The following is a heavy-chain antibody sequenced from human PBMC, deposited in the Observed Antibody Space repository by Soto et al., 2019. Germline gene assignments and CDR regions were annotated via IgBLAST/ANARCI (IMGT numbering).Heavy chain of an antibody. J-gene: IGHJ4*02. CDR2: VSGSGGTS. CDR3: AKLERLRLGELSLAPFDY. Sequence: GGTLRLSCVASAASGFIFSSYAMTWVRQAPGKGLEWVSSVSGSGGTSYYADSVRGRFTISRDNFMNTLYLQMSSLRVEDTAVYYCAKLERLRLGELSLAPFDYWGQGALVTVSS. CDR1: GFIFSSYA. V-gene: IGHV3-23*01. D-gene: IGHD3-16*01.